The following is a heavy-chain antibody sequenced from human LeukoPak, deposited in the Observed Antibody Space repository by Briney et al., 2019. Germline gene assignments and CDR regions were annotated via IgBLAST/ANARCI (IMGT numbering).Heavy chain of an antibody. V-gene: IGHV3-48*01. CDR1: GFTFSSYS. CDR2: ISSGSSTI. J-gene: IGHJ4*02. D-gene: IGHD3-3*01. Sequence: GGSLRLSCAPSGFTFSSYSMNWVRQAPGKGLDWVSYISSGSSTIYYADSVKGRFTISRDNAKNSLYLQMNSLRAEDTAVYYCARVPFWSGSPFDYWGQGTLVTVSS. CDR3: ARVPFWSGSPFDY.